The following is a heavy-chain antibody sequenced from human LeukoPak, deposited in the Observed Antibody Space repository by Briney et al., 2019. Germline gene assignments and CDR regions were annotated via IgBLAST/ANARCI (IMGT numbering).Heavy chain of an antibody. Sequence: SETLSLTCTVSGGSISSYYWSWIRQPPGKGLEWIGYIYYSGSTNYNPSLKSRVTISVDTSKNQFSLKLSSVTAADTAVYYCASLPPPSIYDFWSGYYWGDYFDYWGQGTLVTVSS. CDR1: GGSISSYY. D-gene: IGHD3-3*01. CDR3: ASLPPPSIYDFWSGYYWGDYFDY. CDR2: IYYSGST. J-gene: IGHJ4*02. V-gene: IGHV4-59*08.